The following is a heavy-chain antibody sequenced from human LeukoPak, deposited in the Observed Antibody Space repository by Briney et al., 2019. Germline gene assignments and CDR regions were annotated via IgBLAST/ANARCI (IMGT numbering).Heavy chain of an antibody. CDR3: ARVDYSARYCSSTSCHLGLYYYYYYMDV. D-gene: IGHD2-2*01. CDR2: ISAYNGNT. CDR1: GYTFTSYG. V-gene: IGHV1-18*01. J-gene: IGHJ6*03. Sequence: ASVKVSCKSSGYTFTSYGISWVRQAPGQGLEWMGWISAYNGNTNYAQNLQGRVTNTTDTSTSTAYMEVRSLRSDDTAVYYCARVDYSARYCSSTSCHLGLYYYYYYMDVWGKGTTVTVSS.